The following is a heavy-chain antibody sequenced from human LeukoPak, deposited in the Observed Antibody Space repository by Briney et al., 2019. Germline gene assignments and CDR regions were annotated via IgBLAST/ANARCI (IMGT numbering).Heavy chain of an antibody. V-gene: IGHV5-51*01. CDR3: ARPDPGDTIFGGSDAFDI. CDR1: GYSFTSYW. Sequence: RRGESLKISCKGSGYSFTSYWIGWVRQMPGKGLEWMGIIYPGDSDTRYSPSFQGQVTISADKSISTAYLQWSSLKASDTAMYYCARPDPGDTIFGGSDAFDIWGQGTMVTVSS. J-gene: IGHJ3*02. CDR2: IYPGDSDT. D-gene: IGHD3-3*01.